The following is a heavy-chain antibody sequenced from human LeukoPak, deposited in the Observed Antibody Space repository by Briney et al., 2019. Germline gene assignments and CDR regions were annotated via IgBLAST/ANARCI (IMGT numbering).Heavy chain of an antibody. CDR2: ISVINNANT. V-gene: IGHV1-18*01. CDR3: SREFPFCGADCFSGVFDI. Sequence: ASVKVSCKASGYTFSSYGINWVRQAPGQGLEWMGWISVINNANTRYAQNFQGRLTMTTDTSTTTAYMELRSLRSDDTAVYYCSREFPFCGADCFSGVFDIGGQGTMVTVS. CDR1: GYTFSSYG. J-gene: IGHJ3*02. D-gene: IGHD2-21*02.